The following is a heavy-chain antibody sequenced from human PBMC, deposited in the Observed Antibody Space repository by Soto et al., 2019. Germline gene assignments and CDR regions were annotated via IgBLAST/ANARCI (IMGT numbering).Heavy chain of an antibody. V-gene: IGHV4-39*01. Sequence: SETLSLTCTVSGGSISSSSYYWGWIRQPPGKGLEWIGSIYYSGSTYYNPSLKSRVTISVDTSKNQFSLKLSSVTAADTAVYYCVRHSHPEYSGSSSAFDYWGQGTLVTVSS. CDR2: IYYSGST. J-gene: IGHJ4*02. CDR3: VRHSHPEYSGSSSAFDY. CDR1: GGSISSSSYY. D-gene: IGHD1-26*01.